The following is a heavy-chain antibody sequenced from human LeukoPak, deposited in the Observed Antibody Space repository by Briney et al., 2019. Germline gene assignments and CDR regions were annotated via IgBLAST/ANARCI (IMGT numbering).Heavy chain of an antibody. J-gene: IGHJ4*02. D-gene: IGHD3-10*01. Sequence: GESLKISCQGSGYSFTSYWIGWVRQMPGKGLEWMGIIYPGDSDTRYSPSFQGQVTISADKSISTAYLQWRSLKASDTAMYYCARSPYYGSGSYLNDYWGQGTLVTVSS. CDR1: GYSFTSYW. V-gene: IGHV5-51*01. CDR3: ARSPYYGSGSYLNDY. CDR2: IYPGDSDT.